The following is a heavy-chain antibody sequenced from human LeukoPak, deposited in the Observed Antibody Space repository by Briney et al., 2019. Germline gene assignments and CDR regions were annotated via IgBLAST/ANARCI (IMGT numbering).Heavy chain of an antibody. CDR1: GYSISSGYY. Sequence: SETLSLTCTVSGYSISSGYYWGWIRQPPGKGLEWIGSIYHSGSTYYNPSLKSRVTISLDTSKNQFSLKLNSVIAADTAVYYCARDTIVVVPAATPDEDYYYYYMDVWGKGTTVTVSS. J-gene: IGHJ6*03. CDR3: ARDTIVVVPAATPDEDYYYYYMDV. V-gene: IGHV4-38-2*02. D-gene: IGHD2-2*01. CDR2: IYHSGST.